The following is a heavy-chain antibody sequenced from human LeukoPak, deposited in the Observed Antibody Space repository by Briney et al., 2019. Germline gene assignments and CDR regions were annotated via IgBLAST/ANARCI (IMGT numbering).Heavy chain of an antibody. CDR3: ARPSSKNSSSPFQRDPYYFDY. V-gene: IGHV1-69*13. CDR2: IIPIFGTA. Sequence: ASVKVSCKASGGTFSSYAISWVRQAPGQGLEWMGGIIPIFGTANYAQKFQGRVTITADESTSTAYMELSSLRSEETAVYYCARPSSKNSSSPFQRDPYYFDYWGQGTLVIVSS. CDR1: GGTFSSYA. J-gene: IGHJ4*02. D-gene: IGHD6-6*01.